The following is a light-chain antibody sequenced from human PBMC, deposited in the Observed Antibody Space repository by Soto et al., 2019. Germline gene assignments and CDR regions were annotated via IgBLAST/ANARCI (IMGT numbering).Light chain of an antibody. V-gene: IGLV2-14*01. CDR2: EVF. Sequence: QSALTQPASVSGSPGQSITISCTATSSDVASYNYVSWYQQHPGKAPKLMIFEVFNRPSGISNRFSGSKSGNTASLTISGLQAGDEADYFCSSYTSSSTLYVFGTGTKGTVL. CDR3: SSYTSSSTLYV. CDR1: SSDVASYNY. J-gene: IGLJ1*01.